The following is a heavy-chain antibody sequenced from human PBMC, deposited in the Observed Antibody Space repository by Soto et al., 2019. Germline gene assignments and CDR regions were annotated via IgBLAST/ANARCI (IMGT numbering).Heavy chain of an antibody. CDR3: ARDRYLAAAGQAPQGTDV. CDR1: AFTFSSYA. J-gene: IGHJ6*02. Sequence: QVQLVESGGGVVQPGRSLRLSCAASAFTFSSYAMHWVRQAPGKGLEWVAVISYDGSNKYYADSVKGRFTISRDNSKNTLYLQMNSLRAEDTAVYYCARDRYLAAAGQAPQGTDVWGQGTTVTVSS. CDR2: ISYDGSNK. V-gene: IGHV3-30-3*01. D-gene: IGHD6-13*01.